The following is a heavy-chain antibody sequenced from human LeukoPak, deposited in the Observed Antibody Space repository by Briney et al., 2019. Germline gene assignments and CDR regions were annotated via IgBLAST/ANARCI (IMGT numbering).Heavy chain of an antibody. Sequence: GGSLRLSCAASGFTFSSYEMNWVRQAPGKGLEWVSYISSSGSTIYYADSVKGRFTISRDNAKKSLYLQMNSLRAEDTAVYYCARDRYYYDSSGYYVWGKGTTVTVSS. D-gene: IGHD3-22*01. V-gene: IGHV3-48*03. CDR3: ARDRYYYDSSGYYV. CDR1: GFTFSSYE. CDR2: ISSSGSTI. J-gene: IGHJ6*04.